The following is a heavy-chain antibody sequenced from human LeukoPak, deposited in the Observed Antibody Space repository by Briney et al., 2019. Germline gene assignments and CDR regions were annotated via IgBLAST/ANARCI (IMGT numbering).Heavy chain of an antibody. Sequence: GGXLRLSCAASGFTFSSYTMNWVRQAPGKGLEGVSYISSSSSTIYYADSVKGRFTISRDNAKNSLYLQMNSLRAEDTAVYYCARGGFGELFSSDYWGQGTLVTVSS. CDR2: ISSSSSTI. J-gene: IGHJ4*02. CDR1: GFTFSSYT. CDR3: ARGGFGELFSSDY. V-gene: IGHV3-48*01. D-gene: IGHD3-10*01.